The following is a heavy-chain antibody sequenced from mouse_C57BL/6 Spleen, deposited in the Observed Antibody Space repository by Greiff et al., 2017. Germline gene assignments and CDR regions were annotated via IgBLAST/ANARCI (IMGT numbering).Heavy chain of an antibody. CDR1: GYTFTSYW. V-gene: IGHV1-64*01. CDR3: APITTVVATGFDD. J-gene: IGHJ2*01. Sequence: QVQLQQPGAELVKPGASVKLSCKASGYTFTSYWMHWVKQRPGQGLEWIGMIHPNSGSTNYNEKFKSKATLTVDKSSSTAYMQLSSLTSEDSAVYYCAPITTVVATGFDDWGQGTTLTVSS. D-gene: IGHD1-1*01. CDR2: IHPNSGST.